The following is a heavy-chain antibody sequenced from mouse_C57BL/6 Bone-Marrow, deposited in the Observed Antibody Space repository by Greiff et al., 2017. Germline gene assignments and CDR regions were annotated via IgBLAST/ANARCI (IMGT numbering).Heavy chain of an antibody. CDR3: ARWVRQEYYAMDY. D-gene: IGHD2-14*01. CDR1: GYTFTSYG. V-gene: IGHV1-81*01. CDR2: IYPRSGNT. J-gene: IGHJ4*01. Sequence: QVHVKQSGAELARPGASVKLSCKASGYTFTSYGIRWVKQRTGQGLEWIGEIYPRSGNTYYNEKFKGKATLTADKSSSTAYMELRSLTSEDSAVYFCARWVRQEYYAMDYWGQGTSVTVSS.